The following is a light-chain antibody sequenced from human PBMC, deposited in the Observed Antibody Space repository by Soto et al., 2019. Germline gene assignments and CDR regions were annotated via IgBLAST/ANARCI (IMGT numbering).Light chain of an antibody. Sequence: QSVLTQPPSVSGAPGQRVTISCTGGSSNIGAGYDVQWYQQLPGTAPRLLIYGNNNRPSGVPERFSGSNSGTSASLAISGLQAEDEFDYYCQSYDTGLGGYVFGTGTKLTVL. CDR2: GNN. CDR1: SSNIGAGYD. J-gene: IGLJ1*01. CDR3: QSYDTGLGGYV. V-gene: IGLV1-40*01.